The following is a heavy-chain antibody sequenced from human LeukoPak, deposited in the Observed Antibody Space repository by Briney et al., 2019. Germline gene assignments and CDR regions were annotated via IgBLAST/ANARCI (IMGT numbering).Heavy chain of an antibody. D-gene: IGHD3-22*01. Sequence: ASVKVSCKASGGTFSSYAISWVRLAPGQGLEWMGGIIPIFGTANYAQKFQGRVTITTDESTSTAYMELSSLRSEDTAVYYCARAKDYYDSSGYPHDAFDIWGQGTMVTVSS. CDR1: GGTFSSYA. CDR2: IIPIFGTA. CDR3: ARAKDYYDSSGYPHDAFDI. V-gene: IGHV1-69*05. J-gene: IGHJ3*02.